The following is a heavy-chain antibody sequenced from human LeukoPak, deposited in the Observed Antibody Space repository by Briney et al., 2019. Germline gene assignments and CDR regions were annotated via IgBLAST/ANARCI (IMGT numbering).Heavy chain of an antibody. CDR3: ARGATTAGLRFDF. J-gene: IGHJ4*02. V-gene: IGHV4-59*12. Sequence: SETLSLTCTVSGGSISSYYWSWIRQPPGKGLEWIGYIFYSGSTNYNSSLKSRVTISVDTSKNQLSLRLSSVTAADTAVYYCARGATTAGLRFDFWGQGTLVTVSS. CDR2: IFYSGST. D-gene: IGHD6-13*01. CDR1: GGSISSYY.